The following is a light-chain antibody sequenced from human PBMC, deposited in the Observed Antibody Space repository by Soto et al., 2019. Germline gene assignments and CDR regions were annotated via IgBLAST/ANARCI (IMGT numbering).Light chain of an antibody. CDR3: QSYDGSLSGWV. J-gene: IGLJ3*02. Sequence: QSVLTQPPSVSGAPGQRVTISCTGSSSNIGAGYDVHWYQQLPGTAPKLLIYGNSNRPSGVPDRLSGSKSGTSASLAITGLQAEDEADYYCQSYDGSLSGWVFGGGTKVTVL. CDR2: GNS. V-gene: IGLV1-40*01. CDR1: SSNIGAGYD.